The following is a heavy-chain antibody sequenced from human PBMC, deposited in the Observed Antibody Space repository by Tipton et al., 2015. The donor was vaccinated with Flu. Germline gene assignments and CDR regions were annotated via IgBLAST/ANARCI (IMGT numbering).Heavy chain of an antibody. Sequence: TLSLTCTVSGGSISSSSYYWGWIRQPPGKGLEWIGSIYYSGSTYYNPSLKSRVTISVDTSKNQFSLKLSSVTAADTAVYYCARLGYCSSTSCYEDYYYMDVWGKGTTVTVSS. CDR2: IYYSGST. CDR3: ARLGYCSSTSCYEDYYYMDV. J-gene: IGHJ6*03. D-gene: IGHD2-2*01. CDR1: GGSISSSSYY. V-gene: IGHV4-39*01.